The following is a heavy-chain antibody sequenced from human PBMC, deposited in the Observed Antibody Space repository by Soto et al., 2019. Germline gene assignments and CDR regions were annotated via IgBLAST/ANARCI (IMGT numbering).Heavy chain of an antibody. CDR3: AKDSCSGGSCYPTFDY. CDR1: GFTFDDYA. J-gene: IGHJ4*02. V-gene: IGHV3-9*01. Sequence: VQLVESGGGLVQPGRSLRLSCAASGFTFDDYAMHWVRQAPGKGLEWVSGISWNSGSIGYADSVKGRFTISRDNAKNSLYLQMNSLRAEDTALYYCAKDSCSGGSCYPTFDYWGQGTLVTVSS. CDR2: ISWNSGSI. D-gene: IGHD2-15*01.